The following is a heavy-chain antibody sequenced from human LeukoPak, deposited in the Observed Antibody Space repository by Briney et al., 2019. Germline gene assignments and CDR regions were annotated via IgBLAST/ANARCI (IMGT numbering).Heavy chain of an antibody. CDR2: IYYSGST. Sequence: SETLSLTCTVSGGSISSYYWSWIRQPPGKGLEWIGYIYYSGSTNYNPSLKSRVTISVDTSKNQFSLKLSSVTAADTAVYYCARAKVGYSSSWYTSDYWGQGTLVTVSS. J-gene: IGHJ4*02. CDR1: GGSISSYY. CDR3: ARAKVGYSSSWYTSDY. D-gene: IGHD6-13*01. V-gene: IGHV4-59*01.